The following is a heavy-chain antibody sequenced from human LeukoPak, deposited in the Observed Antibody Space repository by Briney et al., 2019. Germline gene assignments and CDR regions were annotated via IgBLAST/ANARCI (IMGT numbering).Heavy chain of an antibody. J-gene: IGHJ6*02. D-gene: IGHD6-19*01. CDR1: GGSFSGYY. CDR3: ARLPQWLGHYYYYGMDV. CDR2: INHSGST. V-gene: IGHV4-34*01. Sequence: SETLSLTCAVYGGSFSGYYWSWMRQPPGKGLEWIGEINHSGSTNYNPSLKSRVTISVDTSKNQFSLKLSSVTAADTAVYYCARLPQWLGHYYYYGMDVWGQGTTVTVSS.